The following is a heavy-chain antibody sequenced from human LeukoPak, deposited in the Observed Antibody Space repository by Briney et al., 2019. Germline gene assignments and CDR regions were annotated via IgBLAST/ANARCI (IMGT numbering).Heavy chain of an antibody. J-gene: IGHJ6*02. Sequence: ASVKVSCKASGGTFSSYAISWVRQAPGQGLEWMGGIIPIFGTANYAQKLQGRVTITADESTSTAYMGVSSLTSEDTAVYYCARSYYGSGSYYSPTYYYGMDVWGQGTTVTVSS. CDR2: IIPIFGTA. D-gene: IGHD3-10*01. CDR3: ARSYYGSGSYYSPTYYYGMDV. V-gene: IGHV1-69*13. CDR1: GGTFSSYA.